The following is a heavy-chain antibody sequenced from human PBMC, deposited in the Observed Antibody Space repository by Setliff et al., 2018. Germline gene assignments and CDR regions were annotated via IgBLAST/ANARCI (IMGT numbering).Heavy chain of an antibody. CDR1: GFGFTTFG. CDR2: ISGYDGSS. V-gene: IGHV1-18*01. Sequence: ASVKVSCKTSGFGFTTFGFSWVRQAPGQGLEWIGWISGYDGSSNHVQKLQGRVIMTTDTSTNTAYMELRSLTSDDTAVYYCARDRSRGPNYFDPWGQGTQVTVSS. CDR3: ARDRSRGPNYFDP. J-gene: IGHJ5*02. D-gene: IGHD1-7*01.